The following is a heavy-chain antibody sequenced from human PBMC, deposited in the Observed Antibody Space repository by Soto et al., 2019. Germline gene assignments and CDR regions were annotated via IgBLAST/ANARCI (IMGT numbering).Heavy chain of an antibody. Sequence: QVQLVQSGAEVKKPGASVKVSCKASGYTFTSYAMHWVRQTPGQRLEWMGWINPGNGNTKYSQKFQGRVTITRDTSASTDYMELSSLRSEDTAVYYCARWRLGITEEYAYDIWGQGTMVTVSS. D-gene: IGHD7-27*01. J-gene: IGHJ3*02. V-gene: IGHV1-3*01. CDR2: INPGNGNT. CDR3: ARWRLGITEEYAYDI. CDR1: GYTFTSYA.